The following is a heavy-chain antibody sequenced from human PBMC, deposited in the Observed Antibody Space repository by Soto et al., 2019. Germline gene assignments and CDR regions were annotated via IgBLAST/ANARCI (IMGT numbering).Heavy chain of an antibody. CDR1: GGSFSGYY. CDR2: INHSGST. V-gene: IGHV4-34*01. D-gene: IGHD5-12*01. Sequence: QVQLQQWGAGLLQPSETLSLTCAVYGGSFSGYYWSWIRQPPGKGLEWIGEINHSGSTNYNPSLKSRVTISVDTSKNQFSLKLSSVTAADTAVYYCASTYSGYDSFWGAFDIWGQGTMVTVSS. J-gene: IGHJ3*02. CDR3: ASTYSGYDSFWGAFDI.